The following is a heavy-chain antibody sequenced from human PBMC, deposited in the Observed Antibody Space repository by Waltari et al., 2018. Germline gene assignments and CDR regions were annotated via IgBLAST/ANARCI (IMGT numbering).Heavy chain of an antibody. CDR2: IKRDGSLQ. CDR1: GFTFSNSW. V-gene: IGHV3-7*01. D-gene: IGHD6-19*01. J-gene: IGHJ4*02. CDR3: AGGTGWLADK. Sequence: EVQLVESGGGLVQPGGSLKLSCAASGFTFSNSWMNWVRQAPGKGLEWVAIIKRDGSLQYYLDSVNGRFTISRDNAKNSLFLQMDSLRVEDTAMYYCAGGTGWLADKWGQGTPVTVSP.